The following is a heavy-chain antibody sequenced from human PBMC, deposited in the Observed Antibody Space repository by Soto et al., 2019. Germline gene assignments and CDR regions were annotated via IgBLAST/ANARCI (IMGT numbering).Heavy chain of an antibody. CDR1: GGTFSSYA. CDR2: IIPIFGTA. V-gene: IGHV1-69*13. Sequence: GASVKVSCKASGGTFSSYAISWVRQAPGQGLEWMGGIIPIFGTANYAQKFQGRVTITADESTSTAYMELSSLRSEDTAVYYCARDRDYYDSSGPLWGGYFDYWGQGTLVTVSS. D-gene: IGHD3-22*01. CDR3: ARDRDYYDSSGPLWGGYFDY. J-gene: IGHJ4*02.